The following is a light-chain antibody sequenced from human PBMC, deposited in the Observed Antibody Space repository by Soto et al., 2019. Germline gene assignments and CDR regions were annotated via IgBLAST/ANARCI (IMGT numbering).Light chain of an antibody. CDR3: SSYTTTNTYV. CDR1: SSDVGGYNY. J-gene: IGLJ1*01. CDR2: EVS. Sequence: QSVLTQPASVSGSPGQSITISCTGTSSDVGGYNYVSWYQQHPGKAPKLMTYEVSNRPSGLSNRFSASKSGNTASLTISGLQAEDEADYYCSSYTTTNTYVFGTGTKVTVL. V-gene: IGLV2-14*01.